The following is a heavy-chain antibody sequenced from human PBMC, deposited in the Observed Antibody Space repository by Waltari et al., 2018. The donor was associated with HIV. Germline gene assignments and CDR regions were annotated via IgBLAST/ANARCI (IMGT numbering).Heavy chain of an antibody. V-gene: IGHV3-9*01. D-gene: IGHD6-19*01. Sequence: EVQLVESGGGLVQPGRSLRLSCAASGFTFDDYAMHWVRQAPGKGRGWVSGISWNRCRIGYADSVKGRFTISRDNAKNSLYLQMNSLRFEDTALYYCAKAISRIGVTEYYFDYWGQGTLVTVSS. J-gene: IGHJ4*02. CDR1: GFTFDDYA. CDR2: ISWNRCRI. CDR3: AKAISRIGVTEYYFDY.